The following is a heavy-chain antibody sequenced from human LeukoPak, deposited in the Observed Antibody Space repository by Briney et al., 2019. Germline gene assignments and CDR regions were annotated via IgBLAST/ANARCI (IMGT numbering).Heavy chain of an antibody. J-gene: IGHJ4*02. D-gene: IGHD2-15*01. CDR1: AFTFTIYA. Sequence: ASVKVSFKASAFTFTIYANPLQQQARGQRLEWIGWIVVGSGNTNYAQKFQERVTITRDMSTSTAYMELSSLRSEDTAVYYCAARWVCSGGGFYYYFHYWGRGTLVTVSS. V-gene: IGHV1-58*02. CDR3: AARWVCSGGGFYYYFHY. CDR2: IVVGSGNT.